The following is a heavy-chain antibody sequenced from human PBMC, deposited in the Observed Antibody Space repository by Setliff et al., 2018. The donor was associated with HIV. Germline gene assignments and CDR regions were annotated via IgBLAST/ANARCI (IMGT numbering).Heavy chain of an antibody. Sequence: GGSLRLSCAASGFTFSNAWMSWVRQAPGKGLEWVGHIKSKTDGGTADYAALVKGRFTISRDDSKSTVYLQMNSLKTEDTAVYYCTTWQTGNDYGGQGTLVTVSS. CDR1: GFTFSNAW. D-gene: IGHD1-1*01. J-gene: IGHJ4*02. V-gene: IGHV3-15*01. CDR2: IKSKTDGGTA. CDR3: TTWQTGNDY.